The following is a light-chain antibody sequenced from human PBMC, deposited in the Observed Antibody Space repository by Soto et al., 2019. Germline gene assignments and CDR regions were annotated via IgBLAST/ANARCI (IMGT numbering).Light chain of an antibody. V-gene: IGLV2-14*03. CDR2: DVS. CDR1: SSDVGGYDY. Sequence: QSALTQPASVSGSPGQSITISCTGSSSDVGGYDYVSWYQHHPGKAPKLMIHDVSNRPSGVSNRFSGSKSGNTASLTISGLQAEDEADYYCSSYTSSSTPYVFGTGTKHRP. CDR3: SSYTSSSTPYV. J-gene: IGLJ1*01.